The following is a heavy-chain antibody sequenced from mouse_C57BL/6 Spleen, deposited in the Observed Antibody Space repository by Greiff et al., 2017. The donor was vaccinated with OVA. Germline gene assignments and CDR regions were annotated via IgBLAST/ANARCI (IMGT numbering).Heavy chain of an antibody. CDR3: ARSYSNYAFDY. V-gene: IGHV1-61*01. CDR2: IYPSDSET. D-gene: IGHD2-5*01. Sequence: QVQLQQPGAELVRPGSSVKLSCKASGYTFTSYWMDWVKQRPGQGLEWIGNIYPSDSETHYNQKFKDKATLTVDKSSSTAYMQLSSLTSEDSAVYYCARSYSNYAFDYWGQGTTLTVSS. CDR1: GYTFTSYW. J-gene: IGHJ2*01.